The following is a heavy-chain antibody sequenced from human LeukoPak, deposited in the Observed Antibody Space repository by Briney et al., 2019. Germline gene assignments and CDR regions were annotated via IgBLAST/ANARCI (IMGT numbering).Heavy chain of an antibody. D-gene: IGHD4-11*01. CDR3: RPGRYSGAT. V-gene: IGHV3-7*01. CDR1: GFSFSDSW. Sequence: PGGSLRLSCAASGFSFSDSWMNWVRQAPGKGLEWVANVNKDESEKTYVDSVKGRFTISRDNAKKSLYLQMNSLRAEDTAVYYCRPGRYSGATWGPGTLVAVS. CDR2: VNKDESEK. J-gene: IGHJ5*02.